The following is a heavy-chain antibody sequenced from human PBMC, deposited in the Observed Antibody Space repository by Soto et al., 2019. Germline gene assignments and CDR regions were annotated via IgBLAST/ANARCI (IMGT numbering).Heavy chain of an antibody. V-gene: IGHV3-74*01. CDR2: LSSDGSST. CDR1: GFTFSSSW. J-gene: IGHJ4*02. CDR3: ARLTIVGGRDY. Sequence: GGSLRLSCAASGFTFSSSWMHWVRQAPGKGLVWVSQLSSDGSSTDQADSVKGRFTISRDNAKNTLYLQMNSLRAEDTAVYYCARLTIVGGRDYWGQGTLVTVSS. D-gene: IGHD1-26*01.